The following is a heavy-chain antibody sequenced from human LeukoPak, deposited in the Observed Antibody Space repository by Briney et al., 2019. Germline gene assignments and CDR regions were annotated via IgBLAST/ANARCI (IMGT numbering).Heavy chain of an antibody. Sequence: GASVKVSCKASGYTFTGYYIHWVRQAPGQGLAWMGWITPHNGGTNYAQKFQGGVTMTRDTSISTAYMELSTLRSDDTAVYYCARTKNLYPGWFDPWGQGTLVTVSS. J-gene: IGHJ5*02. V-gene: IGHV1-2*02. CDR1: GYTFTGYY. D-gene: IGHD1-14*01. CDR3: ARTKNLYPGWFDP. CDR2: ITPHNGGT.